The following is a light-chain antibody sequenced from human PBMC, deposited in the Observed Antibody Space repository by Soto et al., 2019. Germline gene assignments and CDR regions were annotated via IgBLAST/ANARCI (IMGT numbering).Light chain of an antibody. CDR3: QQLKNYPLT. Sequence: QLTQSPSSLSASVGDRVTITCRASEDIRSSLAWYQQKPGKAPNLLVYPPSTLQSGVPSRFTVSGSGTVFTLTVSSLQPEDFATYYCQQLKNYPLTFGGGTKVEI. V-gene: IGKV1-9*01. J-gene: IGKJ4*01. CDR1: EDIRSS. CDR2: PPS.